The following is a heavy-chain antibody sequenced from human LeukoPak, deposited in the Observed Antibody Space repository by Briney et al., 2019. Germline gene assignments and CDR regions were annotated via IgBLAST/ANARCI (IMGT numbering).Heavy chain of an antibody. CDR3: ALRLQEGDYFDY. D-gene: IGHD4-11*01. V-gene: IGHV1-2*06. CDR1: GYTFTGYY. J-gene: IGHJ4*02. Sequence: GASVKVSCKASGYTFTGYYMHWVRQAPGQGLEWMGRINPNSGGTNYAQKFQGRVTMTTDTSISTAYMELSRLRSDDTAVYYCALRLQEGDYFDYWGQGTLVTVSS. CDR2: INPNSGGT.